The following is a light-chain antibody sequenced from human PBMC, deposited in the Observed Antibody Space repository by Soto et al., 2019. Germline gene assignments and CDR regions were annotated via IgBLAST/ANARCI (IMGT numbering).Light chain of an antibody. J-gene: IGKJ2*01. CDR1: ESVSSH. CDR3: QQRGNWPPLYT. CDR2: DAS. Sequence: ETVLTQSPASLSLSPGESATLSCWASESVSSHLAWYQQKPGQAPRLLIYDASNRATGIPARFSGSGSGTDFTLTISSLEPEDSAVYYCQQRGNWPPLYTFGQGTKVEIE. V-gene: IGKV3-11*01.